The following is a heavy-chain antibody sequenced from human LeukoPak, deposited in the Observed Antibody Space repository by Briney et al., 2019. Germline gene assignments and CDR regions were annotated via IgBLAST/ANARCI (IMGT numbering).Heavy chain of an antibody. CDR3: ARGNGEEGDYYYYYMDV. CDR2: IITILGMA. Sequence: ASVTVSCTASGGSFNTYGISWVRQAPAQGLDGMGRIITILGMANYAQRFQGRVSINADKSTSTVYMELSSLRSEDTAVYCCARGNGEEGDYYYYYMDVWGQGTTVAVSS. CDR1: GGSFNTYG. V-gene: IGHV1-69*04. D-gene: IGHD2-8*01. J-gene: IGHJ6*02.